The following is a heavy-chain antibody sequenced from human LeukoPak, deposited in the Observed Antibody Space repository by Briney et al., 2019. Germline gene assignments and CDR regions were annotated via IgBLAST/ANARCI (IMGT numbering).Heavy chain of an antibody. CDR2: ISTGSANR. CDR1: GYTFTDYV. J-gene: IGHJ5*02. V-gene: IGHV1-3*04. D-gene: IGHD3-22*01. Sequence: ASVKVSCKASGYTFTDYVIHWVRQAPGQRLEWMGWISTGSANRKYSQKFQGRVTFTRDTSASIVYMDLSSLRSEDTAVYYCARARGSYYDSSGTARASFDPWGQGTLVTVSS. CDR3: ARARGSYYDSSGTARASFDP.